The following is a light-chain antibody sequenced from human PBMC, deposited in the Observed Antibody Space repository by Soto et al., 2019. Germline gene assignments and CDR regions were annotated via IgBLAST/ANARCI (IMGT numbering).Light chain of an antibody. CDR1: QSISSW. J-gene: IGKJ4*01. CDR3: QQYNSYSLT. CDR2: DAS. V-gene: IGKV1-5*01. Sequence: DIQVTQSPSTLSASVGDRVTITCRASQSISSWLAWYQQKPGKAPKLLIYDASSLESGVPSRFSGSGSGTEFTLTISSLQPYDFATYYCQQYNSYSLTFGGGTKVEIK.